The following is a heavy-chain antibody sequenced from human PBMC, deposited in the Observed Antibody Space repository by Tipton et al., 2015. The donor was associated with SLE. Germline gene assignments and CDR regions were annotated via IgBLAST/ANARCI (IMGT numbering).Heavy chain of an antibody. Sequence: GLVKPSETLSLTCAVYGGSFSGYYWSWIRQPPGKGLEWIGEINHSGSTNYNPSLKSRVTISVDTSKNQFSLKLSSVTAADTAVYYCARLAVAGRDYWGQGTLVTVSS. D-gene: IGHD6-19*01. CDR2: INHSGST. CDR3: ARLAVAGRDY. CDR1: GGSFSGYY. J-gene: IGHJ4*02. V-gene: IGHV4-34*01.